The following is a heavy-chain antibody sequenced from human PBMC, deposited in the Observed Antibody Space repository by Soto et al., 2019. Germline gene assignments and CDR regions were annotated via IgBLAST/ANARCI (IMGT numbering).Heavy chain of an antibody. V-gene: IGHV5-51*01. CDR3: ERPDNNYVAS. D-gene: IGHD4-4*01. J-gene: IGHJ4*02. CDR2: INPGNSET. CDR1: GYSCINCW. Sequence: XGSLNVYCKASGYSCINCWIGLVRQMPGKGLEWMAIINPGNSETRYSPAFQGQVTISADKSITTTYLQWDSLKASDTAMYYCERPDNNYVASWGQGALVTVSS.